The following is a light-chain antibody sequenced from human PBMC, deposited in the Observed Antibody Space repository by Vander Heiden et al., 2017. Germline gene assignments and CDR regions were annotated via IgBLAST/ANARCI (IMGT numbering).Light chain of an antibody. CDR1: DMGGKS. V-gene: IGLV3-21*02. J-gene: IGLJ2*01. CDR3: QIWDSSSERVI. Sequence: FVLTQPPSVSVAPGQTARLTCGGNDMGGKSAHWYQQKPGQAPVLVVYDDSDRPSGIPERFSGSNSGNTATLTISRVEAGDEADYYCQIWDSSSERVIFGGGTKLTVL. CDR2: DDS.